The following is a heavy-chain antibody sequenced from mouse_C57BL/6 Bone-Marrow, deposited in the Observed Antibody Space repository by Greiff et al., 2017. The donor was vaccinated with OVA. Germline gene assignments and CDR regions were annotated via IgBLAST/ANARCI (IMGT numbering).Heavy chain of an antibody. V-gene: IGHV2-9*01. D-gene: IGHD2-3*01. CDR3: AKLGYDGYGDYAMDY. CDR2: IWGGGST. CDR1: GFSLTRYG. Sequence: VQVVESGPGLVAPSQSLSITCTVSGFSLTRYGLDWVRQPPGKGLEWLGVIWGGGSTNYKSALMSRLSISKDNSKSQVFLKMNSLQTDDTAMYYGAKLGYDGYGDYAMDYWGQGTSVTVSS. J-gene: IGHJ4*01.